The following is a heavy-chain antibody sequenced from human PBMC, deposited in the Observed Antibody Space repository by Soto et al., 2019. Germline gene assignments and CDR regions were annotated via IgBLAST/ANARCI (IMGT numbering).Heavy chain of an antibody. CDR2: ISAYNGNT. CDR1: GYTFTSYG. V-gene: IGHV1-18*01. D-gene: IGHD1-26*01. J-gene: IGHJ4*02. CDR3: ASSGSYWGIDY. Sequence: GASVKVSCKASGYTFTSYGISWVRQAPGQGLEWMGLISAYNGNTHYAQKLQGRVTMTTDTSTSTAYMELRSLRSDDTAVYYCASSGSYWGIDYWGQGTLVTVSS.